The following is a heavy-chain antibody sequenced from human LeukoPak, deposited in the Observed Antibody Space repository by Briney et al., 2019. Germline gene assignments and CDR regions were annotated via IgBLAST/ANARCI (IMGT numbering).Heavy chain of an antibody. CDR2: ISGSGGST. V-gene: IGHV3-23*01. J-gene: IGHJ4*02. CDR1: GFTFSSYA. D-gene: IGHD3-22*01. CDR3: AKELYYYDSSGTGGDY. Sequence: GGSLRLSCAASGFTFSSYAMSWVRQAPGKGLEWVSAISGSGGSTYYADSVKGRFTISRDNSKNTLYLQMNSLRAEDTAVYYCAKELYYYDSSGTGGDYWGQGTLVTVSS.